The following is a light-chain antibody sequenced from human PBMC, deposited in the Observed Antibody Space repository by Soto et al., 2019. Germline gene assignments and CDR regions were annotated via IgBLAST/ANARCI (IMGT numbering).Light chain of an antibody. J-gene: IGKJ2*01. V-gene: IGKV3-20*01. CDR1: QGVSTHF. CDR3: QQYGSTPPYT. CDR2: GAS. Sequence: EIVLTQSPGTLSLSPGETATLSCRASQGVSTHFLAWYQQKPGQAPRLLIYGASSRATGVPDRFSGSGSGRDFAFTISSLEPEDSAIYYCQQYGSTPPYTFGQGTKVDIK.